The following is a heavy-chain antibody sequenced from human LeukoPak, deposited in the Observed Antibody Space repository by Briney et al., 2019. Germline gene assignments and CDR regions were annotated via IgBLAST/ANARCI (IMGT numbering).Heavy chain of an antibody. CDR2: INPNSGGT. Sequence: ASVKVSCKASGYTFTDYYVHWVRQAPGQGLAWMGWINPNSGGTNCAQEFQGRVTMTGDTSISTAYMELSRLRSDDTAVYYCARGHYYYGLHVWGQGTTVTVSS. CDR1: GYTFTDYY. V-gene: IGHV1-2*02. J-gene: IGHJ6*02. CDR3: ARGHYYYGLHV.